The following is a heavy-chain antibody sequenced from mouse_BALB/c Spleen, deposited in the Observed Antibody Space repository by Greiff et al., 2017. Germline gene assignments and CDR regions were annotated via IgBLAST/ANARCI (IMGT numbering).Heavy chain of an antibody. D-gene: IGHD1-1*01. V-gene: IGHV5-12-2*01. CDR1: GFTFSSYT. Sequence: EVQGVESGGGLVKPGGSLTLSCAASGFTFSSYTMSWVRPTPEKRLEWVAYISNGGGSTYYPDTVKGRFTISRDNAKNTLYLQMSSLKSEDTAMYYCARQGYGKGFAYWGQGTLVTVSA. CDR2: ISNGGGST. CDR3: ARQGYGKGFAY. J-gene: IGHJ3*01.